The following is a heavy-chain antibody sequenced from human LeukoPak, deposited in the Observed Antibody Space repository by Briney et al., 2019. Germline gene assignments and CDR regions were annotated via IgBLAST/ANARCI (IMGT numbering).Heavy chain of an antibody. V-gene: IGHV3-53*01. D-gene: IGHD4-23*01. CDR1: GFTVSSNY. Sequence: PGGSLRLSCAASGFTVSSNYMSWVRQAPGKGLEWVSVIYSGGSTYYADSVKGRFTISRDNSKNTLYLQMNSLRAEDTAVYYCARVSPGGSTKAFDIWGQGTMVTVSS. CDR3: ARVSPGGSTKAFDI. CDR2: IYSGGST. J-gene: IGHJ3*02.